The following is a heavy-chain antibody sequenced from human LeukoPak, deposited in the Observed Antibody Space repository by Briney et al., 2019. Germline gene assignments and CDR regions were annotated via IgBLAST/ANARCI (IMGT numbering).Heavy chain of an antibody. J-gene: IGHJ4*02. Sequence: ASVKVSCKASGYTFTGYYMHWVRQAPGQGLEWMGWINPNSGGTNCAQKFQGRVTMTRDTSISTAYMELSRLRSDDTAVYYCASSGSGYWGDYWGQGTLVTVSS. D-gene: IGHD3-22*01. CDR3: ASSGSGYWGDY. CDR1: GYTFTGYY. CDR2: INPNSGGT. V-gene: IGHV1-2*02.